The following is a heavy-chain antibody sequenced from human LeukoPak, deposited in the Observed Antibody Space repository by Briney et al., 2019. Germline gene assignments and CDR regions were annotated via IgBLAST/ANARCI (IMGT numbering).Heavy chain of an antibody. CDR2: IYSGGST. Sequence: GGSLRLSCAASGFTFSDYYMSWIRQAPGKGLEWVSIIYSGGSTYYADSVKGRFTISRDNSKNTLYLQMNSLRAEDTAVYYCARALYYYDSSGYYGNWGQGTLVTVSS. CDR1: GFTFSDYY. J-gene: IGHJ4*02. V-gene: IGHV3-53*01. D-gene: IGHD3-22*01. CDR3: ARALYYYDSSGYYGN.